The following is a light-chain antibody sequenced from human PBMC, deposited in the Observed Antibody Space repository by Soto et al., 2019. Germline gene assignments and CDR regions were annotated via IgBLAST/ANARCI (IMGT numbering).Light chain of an antibody. CDR1: QSLRNW. CDR2: KAS. J-gene: IGKJ1*01. CDR3: QQYDTHSWT. V-gene: IGKV1-5*03. Sequence: DIQMTQSPSTLSASVGDRVTITCRASQSLRNWLAWYQQKPGKAPKLLLYKASSLESGVPSRFSGSGSGAEFTLTINGLQPDDFATYYCQQYDTHSWTFGQGTKVEIK.